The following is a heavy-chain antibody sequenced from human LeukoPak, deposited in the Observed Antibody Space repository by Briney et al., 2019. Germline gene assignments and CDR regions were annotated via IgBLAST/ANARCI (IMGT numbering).Heavy chain of an antibody. CDR3: VRLDYSNFFDY. CDR2: LYYSGST. J-gene: IGHJ4*02. V-gene: IGHV4-39*07. Sequence: SETLSLTCTVSGGSISSRSHSWGWIRQPPGKGLEWIGSLYYSGSTYYNPSLKSRVTISVDTSKNQFSLKLSSVTAADTAVYYCVRLDYSNFFDYWGQGNLVTVSS. CDR1: GGSISSRSHS. D-gene: IGHD4-11*01.